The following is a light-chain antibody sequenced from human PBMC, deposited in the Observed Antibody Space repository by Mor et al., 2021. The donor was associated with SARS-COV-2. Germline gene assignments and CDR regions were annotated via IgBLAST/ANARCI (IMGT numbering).Light chain of an antibody. Sequence: LPNQFVHWYQHKAGQAPVLVIYRGTVRPTGIPDRFSGATSGTIVTLTIRGVQADDEADYYCQSTDRSGSFEIFGGGTKLIVL. V-gene: IGLV3-25*03. CDR3: QSTDRSGSFEI. J-gene: IGLJ2*01. CDR1: LPNQF. CDR2: RGT.